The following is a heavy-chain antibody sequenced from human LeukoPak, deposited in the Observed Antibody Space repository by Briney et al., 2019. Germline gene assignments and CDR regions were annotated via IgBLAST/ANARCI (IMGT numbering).Heavy chain of an antibody. J-gene: IGHJ4*02. D-gene: IGHD2-15*01. Sequence: GGSLRLSCAASGFALSSYAMSWVRQAPGKGLEWVSATSSSDAGTYHAESVRGRVTISRGNSKNTLYLQMNSLRADDAAVYYCARAPVTSCRGAFCYPFDIWGQGTLVTVSS. CDR1: GFALSSYA. V-gene: IGHV3-23*01. CDR2: TSSSDAGT. CDR3: ARAPVTSCRGAFCYPFDI.